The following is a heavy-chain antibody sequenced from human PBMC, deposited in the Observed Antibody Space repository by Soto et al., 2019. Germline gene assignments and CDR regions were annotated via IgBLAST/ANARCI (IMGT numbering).Heavy chain of an antibody. CDR3: ARGRSSNGRIFGVVKVNYYYYMDV. D-gene: IGHD3-3*01. CDR1: GYTFTSYY. CDR2: INPSGGST. Sequence: ASVKVSCKASGYTFTSYYMHWVRQSPGQGLEWMGIINPSGGSTSYAQKFQGRVTMTRDTSTSTVYMELSSLRSEDTAVYYCARGRSSNGRIFGVVKVNYYYYMDVWGKGTTVTVSS. V-gene: IGHV1-46*01. J-gene: IGHJ6*03.